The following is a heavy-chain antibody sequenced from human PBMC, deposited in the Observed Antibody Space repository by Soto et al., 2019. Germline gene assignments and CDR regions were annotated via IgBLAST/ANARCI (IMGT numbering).Heavy chain of an antibody. J-gene: IGHJ4*02. CDR3: AKIESRFFYDSTGYYPFDY. CDR1: GFTFSDYA. Sequence: GGSLRLSCAASGFTFSDYAMTWVRQAPGKGLEWVSALSGSGVSTYYADSVMGRFTISRDNSKNTVYLQMNSLRAEGTAVYYSAKIESRFFYDSTGYYPFDYWGQGTLVTVSS. CDR2: LSGSGVST. D-gene: IGHD3-22*01. V-gene: IGHV3-23*01.